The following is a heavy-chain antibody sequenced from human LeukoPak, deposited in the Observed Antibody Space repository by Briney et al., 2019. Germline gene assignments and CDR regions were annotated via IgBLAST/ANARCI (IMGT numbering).Heavy chain of an antibody. CDR2: INHSGST. Sequence: SETLSLTCAVYGGSFSGYYWSWIRQPPGKGLEWIGEINHSGSTNYNPSLKSRVTISVDTSKNQFSLKLSSVTAADTAVYYCARVAMIVAKPYGNWGQGTLVTVSS. V-gene: IGHV4-34*01. CDR3: ARVAMIVAKPYGN. CDR1: GGSFSGYY. D-gene: IGHD3-22*01. J-gene: IGHJ4*02.